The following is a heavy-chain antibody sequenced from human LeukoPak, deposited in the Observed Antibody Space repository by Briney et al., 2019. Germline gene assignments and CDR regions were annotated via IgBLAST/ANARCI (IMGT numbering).Heavy chain of an antibody. CDR2: INHSGSA. D-gene: IGHD3-22*01. J-gene: IGHJ4*02. Sequence: SETLSLTCAVYGGSFSGYYWTWLRQIPGKGLEWIGQINHSGSATYSPSLKSRLTISVATSTNQFSLELSSVTAADTAVYYCARGGTDSSDYYWGFYYFDYWGRRTLVTVSS. V-gene: IGHV4-34*01. CDR1: GGSFSGYY. CDR3: ARGGTDSSDYYWGFYYFDY.